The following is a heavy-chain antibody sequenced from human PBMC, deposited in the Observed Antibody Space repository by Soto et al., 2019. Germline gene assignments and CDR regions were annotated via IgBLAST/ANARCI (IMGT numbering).Heavy chain of an antibody. J-gene: IGHJ4*02. D-gene: IGHD6-19*01. CDR2: IYYSGST. CDR1: GGSVSSGRYY. Sequence: SETLSLTCTVSGGSVSSGRYYWSWIRQPPGKGLEWIGYIYYSGSTKYNPSLKSRVTISVDTSRNQFSLKLSSMTAADTAVYYCARSGSGSGWLGGQGTLVTVSS. CDR3: ARSGSGSGWL. V-gene: IGHV4-61*01.